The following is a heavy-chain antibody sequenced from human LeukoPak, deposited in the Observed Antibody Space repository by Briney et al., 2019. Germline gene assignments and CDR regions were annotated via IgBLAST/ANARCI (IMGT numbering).Heavy chain of an antibody. CDR1: GGSISSYY. D-gene: IGHD3-3*01. V-gene: IGHV4-59*01. J-gene: IGHJ4*01. CDR3: ARAGDFWSGYEYYFDY. Sequence: SETLSLTCTVSGGSISSYYWSWIRQPPGKGLEWIGYIYYSGSTNYNPSLKSRVTISVDTSKNQFSLKLSSVTAADTAVYYCARAGDFWSGYEYYFDYWGQEPWSPSPQ. CDR2: IYYSGST.